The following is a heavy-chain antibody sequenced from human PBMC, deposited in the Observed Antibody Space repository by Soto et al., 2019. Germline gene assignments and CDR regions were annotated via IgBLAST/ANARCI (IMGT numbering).Heavy chain of an antibody. V-gene: IGHV3-66*01. CDR1: GFTVSSNY. CDR3: ASVRYTSGQSLDY. Sequence: EVQLVESGGGLVQPGGSLRLSCAASGFTVSSNYKSWVRQAPGTGLEWVSLIYSGGSTYYADSVKGRFTISRDNSKNTLYLQMNSLRAEDTAVYYCASVRYTSGQSLDYWGQGTLVTVSS. J-gene: IGHJ4*02. CDR2: IYSGGST. D-gene: IGHD6-19*01.